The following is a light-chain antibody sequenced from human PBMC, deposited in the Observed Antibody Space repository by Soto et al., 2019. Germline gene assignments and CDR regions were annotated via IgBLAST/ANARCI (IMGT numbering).Light chain of an antibody. J-gene: IGKJ1*01. CDR3: QQRLNPKT. CDR1: ESVSSIY. CDR2: GAS. V-gene: IGKV3-20*01. Sequence: VLTQTACTRGLWWVSKARICGGASESVSSIYVAWYQQKPGQAPTLLIYGASTRATSTHDMFSGSGYATYSTLTIDRLAPEDFAVYYCQQRLNPKTFGLGTKVDIK.